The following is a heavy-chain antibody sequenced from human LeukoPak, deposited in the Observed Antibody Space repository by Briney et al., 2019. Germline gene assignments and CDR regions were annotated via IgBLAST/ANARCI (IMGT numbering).Heavy chain of an antibody. J-gene: IGHJ4*02. Sequence: ASVKVSCKASGFTFTSSAMQWVQQARGQRLEWIGWIVVGSGNTNYAQKFQERVTITRDMSTSTAYMELSSLRSEDTAVYYCAAGGRSGYDFAPYWYYFDYWGQGTLVTVSS. V-gene: IGHV1-58*02. CDR1: GFTFTSSA. CDR3: AAGGRSGYDFAPYWYYFDY. CDR2: IVVGSGNT. D-gene: IGHD5-12*01.